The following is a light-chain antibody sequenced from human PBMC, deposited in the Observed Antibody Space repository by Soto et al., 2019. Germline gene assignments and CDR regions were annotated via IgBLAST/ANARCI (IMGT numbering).Light chain of an antibody. CDR1: TSDVGGYNY. V-gene: IGLV2-14*01. J-gene: IGLJ1*01. CDR3: SSYTSGSTRV. CDR2: EVS. Sequence: QSVLTQPASVSGSPGQSITISCTGTTSDVGGYNYVSWYQHHPDKAPKLMIYEVSHRPSGVSNRFSGSKSGNTASLTISGLQTADEADYYCSSYTSGSTRVFGTGTKVTVL.